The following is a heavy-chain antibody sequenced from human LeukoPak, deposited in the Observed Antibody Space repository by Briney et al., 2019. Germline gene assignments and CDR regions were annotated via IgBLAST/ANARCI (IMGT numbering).Heavy chain of an antibody. D-gene: IGHD3-10*01. J-gene: IGHJ4*02. Sequence: GGPLRLSYAASGFTFSSYAMSWVRQAPGKGLEWVSAISGSGGSTYYADSVKGRFTISRDNSKITLYLQMNSLRAEDTAVYYCAKDSSYGSGSFHFDYWGQGTLVTVSS. V-gene: IGHV3-23*01. CDR1: GFTFSSYA. CDR2: ISGSGGST. CDR3: AKDSSYGSGSFHFDY.